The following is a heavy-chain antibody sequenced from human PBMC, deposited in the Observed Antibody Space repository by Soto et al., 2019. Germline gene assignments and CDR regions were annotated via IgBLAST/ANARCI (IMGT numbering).Heavy chain of an antibody. CDR1: GGSFSGYY. D-gene: IGHD3-10*01. J-gene: IGHJ6*02. CDR3: ARVQYYYGSGNYYSYYYGMDV. Sequence: PSETLSLTCAVYGGSFSGYYWSWIRQPPGKGLEWIGEINHSGSTNYNPSLKSRVTISVDTSKNQFSLKLSSVTAADTAVYYCARVQYYYGSGNYYSYYYGMDVWGQGTTVTVSS. V-gene: IGHV4-34*01. CDR2: INHSGST.